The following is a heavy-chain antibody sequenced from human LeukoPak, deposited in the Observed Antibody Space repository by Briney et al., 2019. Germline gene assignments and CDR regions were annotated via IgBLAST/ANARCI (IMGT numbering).Heavy chain of an antibody. V-gene: IGHV1-8*01. Sequence: VASVKVSCKASGYTFTNYDINWVRQATGQGLEWMGYMKPNSGNTGYAQKFQGRVTMSRDTSISTAYMELSSLTSEDTAVYYCATELRRKDHWGQGTLVTVSS. D-gene: IGHD1-7*01. CDR2: MKPNSGNT. J-gene: IGHJ4*02. CDR1: GYTFTNYD. CDR3: ATELRRKDH.